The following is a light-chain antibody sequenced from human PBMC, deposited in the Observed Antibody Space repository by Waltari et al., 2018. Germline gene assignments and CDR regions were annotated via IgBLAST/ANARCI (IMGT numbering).Light chain of an antibody. V-gene: IGKV3-20*01. CDR2: DAS. CDR3: QQYGGSPLYT. J-gene: IGKJ2*01. CDR1: QWDGNNY. Sequence: EIVLTQSPGTLPLSPGERATLSCRASQWDGNNYLTWYQQKPGQAPRLLIYDASTRSSGIPDRFSGSGSGTDFTLTISRLEPEDLAVYYCQQYGGSPLYTFGQGTKLEIK.